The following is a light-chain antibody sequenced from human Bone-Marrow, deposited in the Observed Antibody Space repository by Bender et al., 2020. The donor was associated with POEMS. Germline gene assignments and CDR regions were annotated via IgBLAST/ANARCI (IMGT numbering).Light chain of an antibody. J-gene: IGLJ3*02. V-gene: IGLV1-44*01. CDR1: NSNIGTNA. CDR2: SDN. Sequence: QSVLTQPPSASGTPGQRVTISCSGSNSNIGTNAVNWYQQFPGTAPKLLSYSDNQRPSGVPDRFYAFKSGTSAALASGGLQTEGEAGSSCAARGTGLCSTVFGGRTKLTV. CDR3: AARGTGLCSTV.